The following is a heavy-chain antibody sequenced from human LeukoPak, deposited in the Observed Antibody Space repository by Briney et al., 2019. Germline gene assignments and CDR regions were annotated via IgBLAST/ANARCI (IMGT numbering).Heavy chain of an antibody. CDR3: ARLRLSGSGWYRGWFDP. J-gene: IGHJ5*02. CDR1: GYSFTSNW. V-gene: IGHV5-51*01. CDR2: IYPGDSDT. D-gene: IGHD6-19*01. Sequence: GESLKISCEGSGYSFTSNWIGWVRQMPGKGLEWMGIIYPGDSDTRYSPSFQGQVTISADKSISTAYLQWSSLKASDTAMYYCARLRLSGSGWYRGWFDPWGQGTLVTVSS.